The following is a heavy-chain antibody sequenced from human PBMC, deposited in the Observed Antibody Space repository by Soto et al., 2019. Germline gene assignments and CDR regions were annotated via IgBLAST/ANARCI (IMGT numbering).Heavy chain of an antibody. CDR2: ISHGGSP. CDR1: GGSVSSGVFS. CDR3: ARGHYYYAMDV. V-gene: IGHV4-30-2*01. Sequence: QLKLQESGSGVVKPSQTLSLTCAVSGGSVSSGVFSWNWIRQPPGQCLEWIGYISHGGSPHYNPSLRSRVSISLDRSTNVISLNLTSMTPADAAVYFCARGHYYYAMDVWGQGTTVTVSS. J-gene: IGHJ6*02.